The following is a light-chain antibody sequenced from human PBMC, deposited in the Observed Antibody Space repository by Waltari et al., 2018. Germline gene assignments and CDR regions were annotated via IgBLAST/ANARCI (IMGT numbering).Light chain of an antibody. CDR3: MQALQTPLT. CDR1: QSLLHSNGYNY. Sequence: DIVMTQSPLSLPVTPREPASISCRSSQSLLHSNGYNYLDWYLQKPGQSPQLLIYLGSNRASGVPDRFSGSGSGTDFTLKISRVEAEDVGVYYCMQALQTPLTFGGGTKVEMK. CDR2: LGS. J-gene: IGKJ4*01. V-gene: IGKV2-28*01.